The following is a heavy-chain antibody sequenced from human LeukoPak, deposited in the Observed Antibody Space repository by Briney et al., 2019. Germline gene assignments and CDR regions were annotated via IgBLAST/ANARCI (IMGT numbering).Heavy chain of an antibody. CDR3: AKGRVKSTTSYYYGLDV. CDR1: GFTFDDYA. J-gene: IGHJ6*02. CDR2: ISWNSGSI. V-gene: IGHV3-9*01. D-gene: IGHD1-26*01. Sequence: GRSLRLSCAASGFTFDDYAMHWVRQAPGKGLEWVSGISWNSGSIGHADSVKGRFAISRDNAKNSLYLQMNSLRAEDTALYYCAKGRVKSTTSYYYGLDVWGQGTTVTVSS.